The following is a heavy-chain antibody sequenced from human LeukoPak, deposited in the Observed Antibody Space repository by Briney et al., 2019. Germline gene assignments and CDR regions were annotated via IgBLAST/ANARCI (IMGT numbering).Heavy chain of an antibody. CDR2: ISYDGSNK. D-gene: IGHD6-13*01. CDR1: GFTFSSYG. V-gene: IGHV3-30*18. CDR3: AKDGEQQLGGMDV. J-gene: IGHJ6*02. Sequence: PGGSLRLSCAASGFTFSSYGMHWVRQAPGKGLGWGAVISYDGSNKYYADSVKGRFTISRDNSKNTLYLQMNSLRAEDTAVYYCAKDGEQQLGGMDVWGQGTTVTVSS.